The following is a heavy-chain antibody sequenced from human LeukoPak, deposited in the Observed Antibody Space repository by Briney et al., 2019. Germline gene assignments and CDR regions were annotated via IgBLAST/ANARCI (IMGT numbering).Heavy chain of an antibody. CDR2: INTNTGNP. CDR1: GYTFTSYA. V-gene: IGHV7-4-1*02. J-gene: IGHJ6*04. CDR3: AREWAKDYYDSSGYLMDV. D-gene: IGHD3-22*01. Sequence: ASVKVSCKASGYTFTSYAMNWVRQAPGQGLEWMGCINTNTGNPTYAQRFTGRVVFSLDTSVSTAYLQISSLKAEDTAVYYCAREWAKDYYDSSGYLMDVWGKGTTVTVSS.